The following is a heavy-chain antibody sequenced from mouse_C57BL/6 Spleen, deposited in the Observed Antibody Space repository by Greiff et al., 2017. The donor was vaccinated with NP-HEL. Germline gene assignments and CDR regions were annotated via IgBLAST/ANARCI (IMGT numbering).Heavy chain of an antibody. CDR1: GYTFTSYW. J-gene: IGHJ2*01. CDR2: IDPSDSYT. V-gene: IGHV1-69*01. D-gene: IGHD1-1*01. Sequence: VQLQQPGAELVMPGASVKLSCKASGYTFTSYWMHWVKQRPGQGLEWIGEIDPSDSYTNYNQKFKGKSTLTVDKSSSTAYMQLSSLTSEDSAVYYCAAVVATGGYWGRGTTLTVSS. CDR3: AAVVATGGY.